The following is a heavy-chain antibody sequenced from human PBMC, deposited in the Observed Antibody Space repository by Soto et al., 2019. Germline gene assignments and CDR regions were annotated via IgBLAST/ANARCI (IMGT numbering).Heavy chain of an antibody. CDR2: FSDSGGST. D-gene: IGHD3-3*01. J-gene: IGHJ4*02. V-gene: IGHV3-23*01. CDR1: GFTFSNNA. Sequence: LRLSCAASGFTFSNNAMSWVRQAPGKGLEWVSAFSDSGGSTYYADSVKGRFTISRDNSKNTLYLQMNSLRAEDTAVYYCASQGDFWSGYYTVGMIPSLPFDYWGQGTLVTVSS. CDR3: ASQGDFWSGYYTVGMIPSLPFDY.